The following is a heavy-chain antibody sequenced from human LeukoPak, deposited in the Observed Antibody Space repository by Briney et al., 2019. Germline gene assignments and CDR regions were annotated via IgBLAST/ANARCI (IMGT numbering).Heavy chain of an antibody. Sequence: GGSLRLSCAASGFSFSSYGMHWVRQASGRGLEWVTFIRYDGSNKDYADSVKGRFTISRDNSKNTLYLEMNSLRAEDTAVYHCAKVRFSDSGRDGLDSWGQGTLVTVSS. CDR2: IRYDGSNK. V-gene: IGHV3-30*02. CDR3: AKVRFSDSGRDGLDS. CDR1: GFSFSSYG. D-gene: IGHD5-12*01. J-gene: IGHJ5*01.